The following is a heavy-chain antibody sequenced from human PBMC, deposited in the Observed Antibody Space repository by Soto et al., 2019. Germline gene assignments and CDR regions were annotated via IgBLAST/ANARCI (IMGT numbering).Heavy chain of an antibody. J-gene: IGHJ4*02. Sequence: SLRLSCAASGFTFSSYAMHWVRQAPGKGLEWVAVISYDGSNKYYADSVKGRFTISRDNSKNTLYLQMNSLRAEDTAVYYCARAAAGTNYFDYWGQGTLVTVSS. CDR3: ARAAAGTNYFDY. CDR2: ISYDGSNK. V-gene: IGHV3-30-3*01. CDR1: GFTFSSYA. D-gene: IGHD6-13*01.